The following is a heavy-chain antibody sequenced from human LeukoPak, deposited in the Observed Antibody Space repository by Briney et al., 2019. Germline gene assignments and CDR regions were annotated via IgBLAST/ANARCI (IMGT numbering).Heavy chain of an antibody. CDR1: GLTVGSNY. CDR3: ARDLNAQSRAFDI. Sequence: GGSLRLSCAASGLTVGSNYMTWVRQAPGKGLEWVAVIYSAGDTDYTDSVKGRFTISRDNSQNTVYLQMNSLRAEDTAVYYCARDLNAQSRAFDIWGRGTMVTVPS. CDR2: IYSAGDT. V-gene: IGHV3-53*01. J-gene: IGHJ3*02. D-gene: IGHD1-1*01.